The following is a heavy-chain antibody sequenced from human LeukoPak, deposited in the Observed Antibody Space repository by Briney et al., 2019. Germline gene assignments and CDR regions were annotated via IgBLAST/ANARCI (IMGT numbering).Heavy chain of an antibody. CDR2: ISGYNNDI. D-gene: IGHD3-10*01. Sequence: ASVKVSCKASGYIFTKYGISWVRQAPGQGLEWMGWISGYNNDINYAQNLQGGVTMTTDTSTSTAYMELRSLKSDDTAVYYCARQGRAGSRSGGDAFDIWGQGTKVTVSS. V-gene: IGHV1-18*01. CDR1: GYIFTKYG. CDR3: ARQGRAGSRSGGDAFDI. J-gene: IGHJ3*02.